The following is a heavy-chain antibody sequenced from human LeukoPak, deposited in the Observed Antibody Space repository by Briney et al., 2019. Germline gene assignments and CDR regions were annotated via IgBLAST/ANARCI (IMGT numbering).Heavy chain of an antibody. CDR2: ISGNGDST. D-gene: IGHD5-18*01. J-gene: IGHJ4*02. CDR1: GFTFSSYA. Sequence: GGSLRLSCAASGFTFSSYAMNWVRQAPGKGLEWVSAISGNGDSTYYADSVTGRFTISRDNSKNTLYLQMNSLRAEDTALYYCAKGPGYSYGYNYFDYWGQGTLVTVSS. CDR3: AKGPGYSYGYNYFDY. V-gene: IGHV3-23*01.